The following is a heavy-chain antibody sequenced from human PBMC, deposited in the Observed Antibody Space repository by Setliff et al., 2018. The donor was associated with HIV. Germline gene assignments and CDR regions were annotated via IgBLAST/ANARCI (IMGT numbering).Heavy chain of an antibody. CDR2: INTNTGSP. D-gene: IGHD3-10*01. CDR3: ARGGDRMQIWSRFPFDI. Sequence: ASVKVSCKASGYTFNNYALYWVRQAPGQGFEWMGWINTNTGSPTYAQGFTRRFVFSLDPSVRTAYLQITGLKAADTAVYYCARGGDRMQIWSRFPFDIWGQGTMVTVSS. V-gene: IGHV7-4-1*02. CDR1: GYTFNNYA. J-gene: IGHJ3*02.